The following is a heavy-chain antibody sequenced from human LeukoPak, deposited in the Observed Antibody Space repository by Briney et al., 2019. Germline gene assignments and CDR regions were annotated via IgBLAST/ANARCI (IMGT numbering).Heavy chain of an antibody. J-gene: IGHJ6*03. CDR1: GGSISSGTYY. V-gene: IGHV4-61*02. D-gene: IGHD2-15*01. Sequence: SETLSLTCTVSGGSISSGTYYWSWIRQPAGKGLEWIGRFYTSGSTNYNPSLKSRVTISVDTSKNRFSLKLSSVTAADTAVYYCAREHCSGGSCYSIYYYYYMDVWGKGTTVTVSS. CDR2: FYTSGST. CDR3: AREHCSGGSCYSIYYYYYMDV.